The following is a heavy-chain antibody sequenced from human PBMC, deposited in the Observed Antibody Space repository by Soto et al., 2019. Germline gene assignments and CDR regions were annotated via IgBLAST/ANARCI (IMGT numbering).Heavy chain of an antibody. CDR1: GFTFSGYA. J-gene: IGHJ6*03. D-gene: IGHD6-13*01. CDR2: ISGSGGYT. Sequence: EVQLLESGGGLVQPGGSLRLSCAASGFTFSGYAMSWVRQAPGKGLEWVSGISGSGGYTYYADSVKGRFTISRDNSKNTVCLKMTGRGAEDTAVYYWGKGYRAGYGAGWYNYMHVGGKGTTVTVSS. CDR3: GKGYRAGYGAGWYNYMHV. V-gene: IGHV3-23*01.